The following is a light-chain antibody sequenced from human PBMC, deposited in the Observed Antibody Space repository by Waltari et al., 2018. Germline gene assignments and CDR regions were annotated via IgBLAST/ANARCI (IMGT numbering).Light chain of an antibody. J-gene: IGKJ1*01. CDR1: QSVSSPF. V-gene: IGKV3-20*01. CDR3: QQYGNSSWT. Sequence: EIVLTQSPGTLSLSPGERATLSCRASQSVSSPFLAWYQQKPGQAPRLFIYGASSRAAGIPDRFSGSGSGTDFTLTISRLEPEDFAVYYCQQYGNSSWTFGQGTKVEIK. CDR2: GAS.